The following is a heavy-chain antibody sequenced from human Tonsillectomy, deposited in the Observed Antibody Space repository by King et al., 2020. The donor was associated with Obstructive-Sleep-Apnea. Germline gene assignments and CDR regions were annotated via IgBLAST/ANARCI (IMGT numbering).Heavy chain of an antibody. V-gene: IGHV3-74*01. J-gene: IGHJ6*02. Sequence: VQLVESGGGLVQPGGSLRLSCAASGFTFSSYWMHWVRQAPGKGLVWVSRINSDVSSTSYADSVKGRFTISRDNAKNTLYLQMNSLRAEDTAVYYCARDHPSGSPFQPTYGMDVWGQGTTVTVSS. CDR3: ARDHPSGSPFQPTYGMDV. D-gene: IGHD1-26*01. CDR2: INSDVSST. CDR1: GFTFSSYW.